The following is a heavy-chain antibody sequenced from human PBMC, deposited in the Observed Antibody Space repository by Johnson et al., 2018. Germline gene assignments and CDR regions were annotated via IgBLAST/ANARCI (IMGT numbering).Heavy chain of an antibody. J-gene: IGHJ4*02. CDR3: AGELIAASHLDH. D-gene: IGHD6-6*01. V-gene: IGHV3-33*01. Sequence: VQLLESGGGVVQPGRSLRLSCAASGFTFSDYGMHWVRQAPGKGLEWVAVIWFDGSHRYHADSVTGRFTVSRDNSENTLFLQMDSLRADDTAVYYCAGELIAASHLDHWGQGTLVTVSS. CDR2: IWFDGSHR. CDR1: GFTFSDYG.